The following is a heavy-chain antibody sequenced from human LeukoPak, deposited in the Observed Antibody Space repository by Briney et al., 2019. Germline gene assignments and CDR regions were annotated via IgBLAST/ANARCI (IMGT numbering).Heavy chain of an antibody. Sequence: SETLSLTCTVSGGSISSYYWSWIRQPPGKGLEWIGYIYYSGSTNYNPSLKSRVTISVDTSKNQFSLKLSSVTAADTAVYYCARASSGSYPLRYYFDYWGQGTLVAVSS. CDR2: IYYSGST. D-gene: IGHD1-26*01. CDR1: GGSISSYY. CDR3: ARASSGSYPLRYYFDY. J-gene: IGHJ4*02. V-gene: IGHV4-59*01.